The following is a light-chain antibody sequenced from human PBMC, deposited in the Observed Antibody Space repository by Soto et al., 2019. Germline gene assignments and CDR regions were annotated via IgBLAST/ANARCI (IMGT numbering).Light chain of an antibody. CDR3: CPYAGSYTFCV. J-gene: IGLJ3*02. V-gene: IGLV2-11*01. CDR2: DVS. CDR1: SSDVVDYNY. Sequence: QSALTQPRSVSGSPGQSVTISFTGTSSDVVDYNYVSWYQQYPGKAPKLVIYDVSKRPSGVPDRFSGSKSGNTASLTISGLQDEDEADYYCCPYAGSYTFCVFGGLTKVTFL.